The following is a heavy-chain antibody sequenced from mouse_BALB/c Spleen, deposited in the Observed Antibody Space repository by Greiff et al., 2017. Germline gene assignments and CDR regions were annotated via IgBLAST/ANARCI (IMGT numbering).Heavy chain of an antibody. V-gene: IGHV1-77*01. Sequence: QVQLKESGPELVKPGASVKMSCKASGYTFTDYVISWVKQRTGQGLEWIGEIYPGSGSTYYNEKFKGKATLTADKSSNTAYMQLSSLTSEDSAVYFCARRLTTALDYWGQGTTLTVSS. J-gene: IGHJ2*01. CDR2: IYPGSGST. CDR3: ARRLTTALDY. D-gene: IGHD1-2*01. CDR1: GYTFTDYV.